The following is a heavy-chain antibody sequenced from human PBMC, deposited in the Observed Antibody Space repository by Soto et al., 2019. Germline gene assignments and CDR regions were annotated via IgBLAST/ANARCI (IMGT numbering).Heavy chain of an antibody. J-gene: IGHJ6*03. V-gene: IGHV1-18*01. CDR3: ARMVRGSNIDDYHYMDV. CDR1: GYTFTSHG. D-gene: IGHD3-10*01. CDR2: ISAYNGDT. Sequence: QVQLVQSGGEVRKPGASVKVSCKASGYTFTSHGISWVRQAPGQGLEWMGWISAYNGDTNYAQKLQGRVTVTTDRSTSTAYMELRSLSSEDTAVYYCARMVRGSNIDDYHYMDVWGKGTTGTVSS.